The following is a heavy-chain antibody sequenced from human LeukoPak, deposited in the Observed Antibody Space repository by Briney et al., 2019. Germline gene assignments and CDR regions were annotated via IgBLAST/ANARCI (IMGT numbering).Heavy chain of an antibody. D-gene: IGHD4-23*01. J-gene: IGHJ3*01. V-gene: IGHV1-46*01. CDR3: ARDMSTRVTPISYAIDV. CDR2: INPNGDRT. Sequence: ASVKVSCKAPENTFANYYMHWVRQAPGQGLEWLGLINPNGDRTAYAQNFQGRVTMTRDTSTTTVSLELSSLRSEDTAVYYCARDMSTRVTPISYAIDVWGQGTMVTVSS. CDR1: ENTFANYY.